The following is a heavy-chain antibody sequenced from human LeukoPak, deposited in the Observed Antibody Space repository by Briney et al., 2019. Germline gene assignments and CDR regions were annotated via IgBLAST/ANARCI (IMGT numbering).Heavy chain of an antibody. CDR1: GFTFSSYG. V-gene: IGHV3-33*01. CDR2: IWYDGSNK. CDR3: AREVKNSSGFNWFDP. J-gene: IGHJ5*02. D-gene: IGHD6-19*01. Sequence: GRSLRLSCAASGFTFSSYGMHWARQAPGKGLEWVAVIWYDGSNKYYADSVKGRFTISRDNSKNTLYLQMNSLRAEDTAVYYCAREVKNSSGFNWFDPWGQGTLVTVSS.